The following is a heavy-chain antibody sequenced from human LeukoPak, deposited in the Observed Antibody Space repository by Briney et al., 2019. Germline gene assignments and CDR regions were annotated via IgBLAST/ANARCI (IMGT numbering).Heavy chain of an antibody. J-gene: IGHJ4*02. CDR2: MKQDGSEK. D-gene: IGHD2-21*02. CDR3: AREEGKHIVVVTAISFDY. CDR1: GFTFSSYW. Sequence: GGSLRLSCAASGFTFSSYWMSWVRQAPGKGLEWVANMKQDGSEKYYVDSVKGRFTISRDNAKNSLYLQMNSLRAEDTAVYYCAREEGKHIVVVTAISFDYWGQGTLVTVSS. V-gene: IGHV3-7*01.